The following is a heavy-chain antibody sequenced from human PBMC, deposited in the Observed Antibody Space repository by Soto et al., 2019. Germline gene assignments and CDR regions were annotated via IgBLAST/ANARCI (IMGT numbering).Heavy chain of an antibody. D-gene: IGHD3-10*01. CDR3: AKDRGGMDV. CDR1: GFPFYDYT. Sequence: GGSLSLSCAASGFPFYDYTMHWVRQAPGKGLQWVSLISWDGVSTYYADSVKGRFTISRDNSKNSLYLQMNSLRTEDTALYYCAKDRGGMDVWGQGTTVTVSS. J-gene: IGHJ6*02. CDR2: ISWDGVST. V-gene: IGHV3-43*01.